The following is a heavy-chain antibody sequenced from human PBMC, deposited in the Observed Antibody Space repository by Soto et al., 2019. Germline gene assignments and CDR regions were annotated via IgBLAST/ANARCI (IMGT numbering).Heavy chain of an antibody. CDR2: ISSSSSTI. D-gene: IGHD5-12*01. CDR1: GFTFSSYA. J-gene: IGHJ6*03. V-gene: IGHV3-48*01. Sequence: PGGSLRLSCAASGFTFSSYAMSWVRQAPGKGLEWVSSISSSSSTIYYADSVKGRFTISRDNAKNSLYLQMNSLRAEDTAVYYCARDGYSGYDLSWTDYYYYMDVWGKGTTVTVSS. CDR3: ARDGYSGYDLSWTDYYYYMDV.